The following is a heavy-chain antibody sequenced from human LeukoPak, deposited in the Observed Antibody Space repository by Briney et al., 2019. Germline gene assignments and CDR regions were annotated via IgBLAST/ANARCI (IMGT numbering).Heavy chain of an antibody. CDR2: ISSSSSYI. D-gene: IGHD4-23*01. CDR1: GFTFSSYS. CDR3: ARGPMVVTPIDY. V-gene: IGHV3-21*01. Sequence: GGSLRLSCAASGFTFSSYSMNWVRQAPGKGLEWVSSISSSSSYIYYADSVKGRFTISRDNAKNSLYLQMNSLRAEDTAVYYCARGPMVVTPIDYWGQGTLATVSS. J-gene: IGHJ4*02.